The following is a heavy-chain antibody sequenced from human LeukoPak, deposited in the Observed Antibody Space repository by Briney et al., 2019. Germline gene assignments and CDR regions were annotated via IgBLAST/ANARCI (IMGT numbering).Heavy chain of an antibody. CDR3: ARDYYDSSGPNWFDP. CDR1: GYTFTGYY. D-gene: IGHD3-22*01. J-gene: IGHJ5*02. V-gene: IGHV1-2*02. Sequence: ASVKVSCKASGYTFTGYYMHWVRQAPGQGLEWMGWINPNSGGTNYAQKFQGRVTMTRDTSISTAYMELSRLRSDDTAVYYCARDYYDSSGPNWFDPWGQGTLVTASS. CDR2: INPNSGGT.